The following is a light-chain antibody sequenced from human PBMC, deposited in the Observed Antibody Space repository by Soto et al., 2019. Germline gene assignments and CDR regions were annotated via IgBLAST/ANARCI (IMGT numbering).Light chain of an antibody. CDR1: QNIRIY. V-gene: IGKV1-39*01. Sequence: DIQMTQSPSSLSASVGDRVTITCRASQNIRIYLNWFRQKPGKAPNLLIYGASSLQSGVPSRFSGSRSGTDFTLTINSLQPEDFAVYYCQQTYNSPLTFGQGTKVDIK. CDR3: QQTYNSPLT. J-gene: IGKJ1*01. CDR2: GAS.